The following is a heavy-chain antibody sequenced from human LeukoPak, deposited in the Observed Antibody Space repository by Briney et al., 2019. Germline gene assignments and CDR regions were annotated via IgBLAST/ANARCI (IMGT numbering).Heavy chain of an antibody. CDR1: GFTFSSYW. J-gene: IGHJ4*02. Sequence: GGSLRLSCAASGFTFSSYWMSWVRQSPGKGLEWVANIKQDGSGKYYVDSVKGRFTISRDNAKNSLYLQMNSLRAEDTAVYYCARVAGYSSSWYLDYWGQGTLVTVSS. V-gene: IGHV3-7*01. D-gene: IGHD6-13*01. CDR2: IKQDGSGK. CDR3: ARVAGYSSSWYLDY.